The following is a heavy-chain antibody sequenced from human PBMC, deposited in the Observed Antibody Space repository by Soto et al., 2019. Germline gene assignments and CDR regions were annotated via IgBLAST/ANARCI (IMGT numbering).Heavy chain of an antibody. CDR1: GFSFSIYN. CDR2: ISSSSNYI. J-gene: IGHJ4*02. Sequence: EVQLVESGGGLVRPGGSLRLSCAASGFSFSIYNMSWVRQAPGKGLEWVSFISSSSNYIYYADSVKGRFTISRDNAKNSLFLPMNNLRAEDTAVYFCARDERSVAVAPFFDYWGQGTQVTVSS. CDR3: ARDERSVAVAPFFDY. D-gene: IGHD6-19*01. V-gene: IGHV3-21*01.